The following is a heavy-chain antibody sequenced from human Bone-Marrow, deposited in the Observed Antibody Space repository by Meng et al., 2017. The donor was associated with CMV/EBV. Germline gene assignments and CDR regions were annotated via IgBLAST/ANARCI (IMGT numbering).Heavy chain of an antibody. CDR2: IYYSGST. CDR1: GGSISSYY. V-gene: IGHV4-59*01. CDR3: ARASPDTRKGYCSSTNCYNYYYYYGMDV. Sequence: SETLSLTCTVSGGSISSYYWSWIRQPPGKGLEWIGYIYYSGSTNYNPFLKSRVTISVDTSKNQFSLKLSSVPAADTAVYYCARASPDTRKGYCSSTNCYNYYYYYGMDVWGQGTTVTVSS. J-gene: IGHJ6*02. D-gene: IGHD2-2*02.